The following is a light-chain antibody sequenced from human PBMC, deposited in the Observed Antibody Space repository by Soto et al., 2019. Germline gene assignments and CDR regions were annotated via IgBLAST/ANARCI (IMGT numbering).Light chain of an antibody. V-gene: IGKV3-15*01. J-gene: IGKJ1*01. Sequence: EIVMTQSPATLSVYPGERATLSCRASQSVSSNLAWYQQKPGQVPRLLIFGASIRASGIPARFSGSGSGTEFALTISSLQSEDFAVYYCQHYNNWPRTFGQGTKDDIK. CDR2: GAS. CDR1: QSVSSN. CDR3: QHYNNWPRT.